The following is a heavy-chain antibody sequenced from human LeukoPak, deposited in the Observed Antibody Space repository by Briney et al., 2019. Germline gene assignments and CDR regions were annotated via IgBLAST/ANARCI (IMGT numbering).Heavy chain of an antibody. Sequence: GGSLRLSCAASEFTFSSYSMNWVRQAPGKGLEWVSAISGSGGSTYYADSVKGRFTISRDNSKNTLYLQMNSLRAEDTAVYYCARDYGSDVYYYGMDVWGQGTTVTVSS. J-gene: IGHJ6*02. CDR2: ISGSGGST. V-gene: IGHV3-23*01. CDR1: EFTFSSYS. D-gene: IGHD3-10*01. CDR3: ARDYGSDVYYYGMDV.